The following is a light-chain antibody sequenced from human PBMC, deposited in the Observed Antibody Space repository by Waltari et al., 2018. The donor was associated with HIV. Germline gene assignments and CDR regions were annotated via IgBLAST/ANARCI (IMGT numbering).Light chain of an antibody. CDR3: QQYSTTPWT. V-gene: IGKV3-20*01. Sequence: DILLIQSPDTLSLSPGDHATLSCRANKLIGNNYLAWYRQIPGQPPSLLIYGASNRATGTPDRFSGSGSGTDFTLTITSLEPDDFAIFYCQQYSTTPWTFGQGTRVDIK. CDR1: KLIGNNY. CDR2: GAS. J-gene: IGKJ1*01.